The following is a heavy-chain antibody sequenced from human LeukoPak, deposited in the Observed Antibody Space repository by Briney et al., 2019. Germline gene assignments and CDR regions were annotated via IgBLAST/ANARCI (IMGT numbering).Heavy chain of an antibody. J-gene: IGHJ4*02. CDR1: GFTFSSYA. Sequence: PGRSLRLSCAASGFTFSSYAMHWVRQAPGKGLEWGAVISHDGSNKYYTDSVKGRFTISRDNSKNTLYLKMNSLRAEDTAVYYCPVSPTGYVWGSYRYRGFDYWGQGTLVTVSS. CDR2: ISHDGSNK. CDR3: PVSPTGYVWGSYRYRGFDY. D-gene: IGHD3-16*02. V-gene: IGHV3-30*04.